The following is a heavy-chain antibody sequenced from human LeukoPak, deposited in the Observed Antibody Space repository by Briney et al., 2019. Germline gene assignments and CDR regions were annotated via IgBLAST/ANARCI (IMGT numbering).Heavy chain of an antibody. CDR2: INPNSGGT. J-gene: IGHJ4*02. V-gene: IGHV1-2*02. CDR1: GYTFTGYY. Sequence: GASVKVSCKASGYTFTGYYMHWVRQAPGQGLEWMGWINPNSGGTNYAQKFQGRVTMTRDTYISPAYMELSRLTSDATAVYYCARGGYYYDSSGYSYFDYWGQGTLVTVSS. D-gene: IGHD3-22*01. CDR3: ARGGYYYDSSGYSYFDY.